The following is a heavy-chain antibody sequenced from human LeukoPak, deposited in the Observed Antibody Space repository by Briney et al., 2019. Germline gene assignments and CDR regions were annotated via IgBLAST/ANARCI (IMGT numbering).Heavy chain of an antibody. CDR3: ARDCSNYGFSDY. Sequence: SETLSLTFAVYGGSFSGYYWNWIRQPPGKGLEWIGEINHSGSTNYNPSLKSRVTISVDTSKNRFSLKLSSVTAADTAVYYCARDCSNYGFSDYWGQGTLVTVSS. V-gene: IGHV4-34*01. J-gene: IGHJ4*02. CDR1: GGSFSGYY. CDR2: INHSGST. D-gene: IGHD4-11*01.